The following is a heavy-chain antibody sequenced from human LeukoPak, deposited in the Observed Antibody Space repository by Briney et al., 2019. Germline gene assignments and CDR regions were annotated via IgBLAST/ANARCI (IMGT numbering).Heavy chain of an antibody. J-gene: IGHJ4*02. CDR1: GFTFNIYS. Sequence: GGSLRLSCAASGFTFNIYSMNWVRQAPGKGLEWVSYIGPGSNTVFYADSVKGRFTISRDNAKSSLFLQMNSLRDEDTAVYYCARERGYSSGWYLDYWGQGTLVTVSS. V-gene: IGHV3-48*02. D-gene: IGHD6-19*01. CDR2: IGPGSNTV. CDR3: ARERGYSSGWYLDY.